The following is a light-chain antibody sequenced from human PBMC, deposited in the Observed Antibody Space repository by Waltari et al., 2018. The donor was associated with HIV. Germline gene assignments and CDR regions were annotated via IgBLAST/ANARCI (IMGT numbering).Light chain of an antibody. CDR1: SSDVGSYTL. V-gene: IGLV2-23*02. CDR2: EVS. Sequence: QSALTQPASVSGSPGQPITISCTGTSSDVGSYTLVSWYQQHPGKAPKLMIYEVSKRPSGVSNRFSGSKSGNTASLTISGLQAEDEADYYCCSYAGSSTRVVFGGGTKLTVL. CDR3: CSYAGSSTRVV. J-gene: IGLJ2*01.